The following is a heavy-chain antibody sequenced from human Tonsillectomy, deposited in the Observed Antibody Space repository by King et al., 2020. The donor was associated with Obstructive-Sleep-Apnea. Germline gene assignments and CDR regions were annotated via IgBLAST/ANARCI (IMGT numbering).Heavy chain of an antibody. CDR1: GFTFRTFA. Sequence: VQLVESGGGLVQPGGSLRLSCAASGFTFRTFAMSWVRQAPGKGLEWVSGISGSGGSTYYADSVKGRFAISRENSKNTLYLQMNSLGGEDTAVYFCAKRQLVPEGYFDYWGQGTLVIVSS. J-gene: IGHJ4*02. CDR3: AKRQLVPEGYFDY. V-gene: IGHV3-23*04. CDR2: ISGSGGST. D-gene: IGHD6-6*01.